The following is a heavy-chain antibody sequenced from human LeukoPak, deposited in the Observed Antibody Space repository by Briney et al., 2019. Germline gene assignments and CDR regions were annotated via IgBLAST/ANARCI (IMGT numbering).Heavy chain of an antibody. CDR3: AREDPQTKVPEGMDV. CDR2: IYYTGTT. Sequence: SETLSLTCTVSGGSISHYYWSWIRQPPGKGPEWIGYIYYTGTTNYNPSLKSRVTISVDTSKNQFSLKLNSVTAADTAVYYCAREDPQTKVPEGMDVWGQGTTVTVSS. V-gene: IGHV4-59*01. J-gene: IGHJ6*02. CDR1: GGSISHYY. D-gene: IGHD4/OR15-4a*01.